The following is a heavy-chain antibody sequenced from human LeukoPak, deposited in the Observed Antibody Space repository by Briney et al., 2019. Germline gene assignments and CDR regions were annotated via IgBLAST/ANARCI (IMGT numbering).Heavy chain of an antibody. V-gene: IGHV3-23*01. J-gene: IGHJ4*02. D-gene: IGHD1-26*01. CDR1: GFTFSSYA. Sequence: GGSLRLSCAASGFTFSSYAMTWVRQAPGKGLEGVSDISGSGGSTYYADSVKGRFTISRDNSKNTLFLQMNSLGAEDTAVYYCAKDLIGRYPDYFDYWGQGILVTVSS. CDR2: ISGSGGST. CDR3: AKDLIGRYPDYFDY.